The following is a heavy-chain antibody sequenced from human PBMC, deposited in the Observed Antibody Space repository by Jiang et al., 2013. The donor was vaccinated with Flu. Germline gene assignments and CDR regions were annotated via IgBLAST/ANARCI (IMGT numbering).Heavy chain of an antibody. J-gene: IGHJ6*02. CDR3: ARDIVATKIYYFYGMNV. D-gene: IGHD5-12*01. Sequence: AQKFQGRVTMTRDTSISTAYMELSGLRSDDTAVYYCARDIVATKIYYFYGMNVWGQGTTVTVSS. V-gene: IGHV1-2*02.